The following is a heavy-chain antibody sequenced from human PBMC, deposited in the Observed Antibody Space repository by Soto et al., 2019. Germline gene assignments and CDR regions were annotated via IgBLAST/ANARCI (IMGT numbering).Heavy chain of an antibody. CDR2: ISYDGSNK. V-gene: IGHV3-30*18. CDR1: GFTFSSYG. D-gene: IGHD2-21*02. J-gene: IGHJ4*02. CDR3: AKAHTYVVVTAIDY. Sequence: PGGSLRLSCAASGFTFSSYGMHWVRQAPGKGLEWVAVISYDGSNKYYADSVKGRFTISRDNSKNTLYLQMNSLRAEDTAVYYCAKAHTYVVVTAIDYWGQGTLVTVSS.